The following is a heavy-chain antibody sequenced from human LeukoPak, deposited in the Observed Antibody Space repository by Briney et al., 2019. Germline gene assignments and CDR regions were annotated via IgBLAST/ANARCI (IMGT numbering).Heavy chain of an antibody. CDR2: ISYDGSNK. J-gene: IGHJ4*02. D-gene: IGHD5-12*01. V-gene: IGHV3-30*04. CDR1: GFTFSNYA. Sequence: GGSLRLSCAASGFTFSNYALHWVRQAPGKGLEWVAVISYDGSNKFYADSVRGRFTISRDNSKNTLFLQMNSLRPEDTAVYYCARVQKSRKSVASAVDCWGQGTVVIVSS. CDR3: ARVQKSRKSVASAVDC.